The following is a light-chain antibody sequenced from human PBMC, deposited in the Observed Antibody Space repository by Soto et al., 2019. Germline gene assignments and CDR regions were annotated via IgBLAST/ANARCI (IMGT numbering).Light chain of an antibody. J-gene: IGKJ4*01. Sequence: DIQMTQSPSTLSASVGDRVTITCRASQSINNWLAWYQQKPGKAPNLLIYKASSLDSGVPSRFSGSGSGTGFTLTISSLQPDDLATYYCQQYDSYPFTFGGGTKVEI. CDR1: QSINNW. CDR3: QQYDSYPFT. CDR2: KAS. V-gene: IGKV1-5*03.